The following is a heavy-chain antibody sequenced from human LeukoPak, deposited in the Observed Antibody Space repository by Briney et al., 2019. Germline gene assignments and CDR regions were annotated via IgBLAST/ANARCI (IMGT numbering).Heavy chain of an antibody. CDR1: GGTISSYY. Sequence: PSETLSLTCTVSGGTISSYYWSWIRQPPGKGLEWIGYIYYSGSTNYNPSLKSRVTISVDTSKNQFSLKLSSVTAADTAVYYCARSRYSYGIFDYWGQGTLVTVSS. CDR3: ARSRYSYGIFDY. D-gene: IGHD5-18*01. J-gene: IGHJ4*02. CDR2: IYYSGST. V-gene: IGHV4-59*01.